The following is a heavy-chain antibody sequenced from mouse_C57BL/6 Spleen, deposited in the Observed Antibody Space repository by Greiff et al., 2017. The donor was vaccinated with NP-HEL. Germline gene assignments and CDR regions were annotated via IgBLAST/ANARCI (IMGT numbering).Heavy chain of an antibody. CDR1: GYTFTSYW. V-gene: IGHV1-64*01. CDR3: ARWEYYGSSPFDY. D-gene: IGHD1-1*01. J-gene: IGHJ2*01. Sequence: VKLQQPGAELVKPGASVKLSCKASGYTFTSYWMHWVKQRPGQGLKWIGMIHPNSGSTNYNEKFKSKATLTVDKSSSTAYMQLSSLTSEDSAVYYCARWEYYGSSPFDYWGQGTTLTVSS. CDR2: IHPNSGST.